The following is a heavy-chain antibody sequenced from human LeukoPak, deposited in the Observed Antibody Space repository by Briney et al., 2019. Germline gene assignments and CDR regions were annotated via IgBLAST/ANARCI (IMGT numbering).Heavy chain of an antibody. D-gene: IGHD3-10*01. V-gene: IGHV4-30-4*08. CDR3: VAGSYYKKYYHYYYYMDV. CDR1: GGSISSGDYY. J-gene: IGHJ6*03. Sequence: PSQTLSLTCTVSGGSISSGDYYWSWIRQPPGKGLEWIGYIYYSGSTYYNPSLKSRVTISVDTSKNQVSLKLSSVTAADTAVYYCVAGSYYKKYYHYYYYMDVWGKGTTVTVSS. CDR2: IYYSGST.